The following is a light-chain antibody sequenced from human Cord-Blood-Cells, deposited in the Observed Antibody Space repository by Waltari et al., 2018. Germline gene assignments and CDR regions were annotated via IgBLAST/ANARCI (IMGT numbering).Light chain of an antibody. CDR3: NSRDSSGNHVV. V-gene: IGLV3-19*01. CDR1: SLRSYY. Sequence: SSELTQDPAVSVALGQTVRITCQGDSLRSYYASWYQQKPGQAPVLVIYGKNNRPSGIPGRFSGSSSGNTASLTVTWAQAEEEADYYCNSRDSSGNHVVFGGGTKLTVL. CDR2: GKN. J-gene: IGLJ2*01.